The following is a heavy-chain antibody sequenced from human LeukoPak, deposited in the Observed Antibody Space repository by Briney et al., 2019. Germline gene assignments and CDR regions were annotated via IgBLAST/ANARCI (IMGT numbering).Heavy chain of an antibody. CDR1: GFTFSGYA. CDR3: ARGAGTTVYYMDV. CDR2: ISPDGSNK. D-gene: IGHD1-7*01. V-gene: IGHV3-30*01. J-gene: IGHJ6*03. Sequence: PGRSLRLSCAASGFTFSGYAMHWVRQAPGKGLEWVAVISPDGSNKYYADPVKGQFTISRDNSKDTLSLQMNSLRPEDTAVYYCARGAGTTVYYMDVWGKGTTVTVSS.